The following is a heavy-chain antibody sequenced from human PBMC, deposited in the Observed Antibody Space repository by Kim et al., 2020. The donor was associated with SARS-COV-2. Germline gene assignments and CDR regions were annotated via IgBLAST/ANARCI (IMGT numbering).Heavy chain of an antibody. CDR2: INHSGST. Sequence: SETLSLTCAVYGGSFSGYYWSWIRQPPGKGLEWIGEINHSGSTNYNPSLKSRVTISVDTSKNQFSLKLSSVTAADTAVYYCARGSNILTGSRRYYFDYWGQGTLVTVSS. J-gene: IGHJ4*02. D-gene: IGHD3-9*01. V-gene: IGHV4-34*01. CDR3: ARGSNILTGSRRYYFDY. CDR1: GGSFSGYY.